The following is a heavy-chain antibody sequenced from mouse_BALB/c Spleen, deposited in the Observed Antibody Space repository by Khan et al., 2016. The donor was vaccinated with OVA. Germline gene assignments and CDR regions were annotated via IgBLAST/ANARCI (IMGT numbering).Heavy chain of an antibody. CDR1: GFTFSSYS. V-gene: IGHV5-6*01. J-gene: IGHJ3*01. Sequence: VQLKESGGDLVKPGGSLKLSCAASGFTFSSYSMSWVRQTPDKRLEWVATISSGGDYTYYPDNVKGRFTISRDNAKNTLYLQMSSLKSEDTAMYHCASHLTGSFAYWGQGTLVTVSA. CDR2: ISSGGDYT. CDR3: ASHLTGSFAY. D-gene: IGHD4-1*01.